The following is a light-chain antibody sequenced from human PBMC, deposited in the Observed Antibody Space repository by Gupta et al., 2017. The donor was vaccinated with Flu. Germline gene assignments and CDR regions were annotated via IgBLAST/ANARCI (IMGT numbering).Light chain of an antibody. CDR3: QQYDRWPPIT. CDR1: RSISNN. V-gene: IGKV3-15*01. CDR2: GAS. J-gene: IGKJ5*01. Sequence: ATLSVSPGERATLACRASRSISNNLAWFQQKPGQSPRLLIYGASTRATGIPDRFSGSGSGTEFTLTISSLQSEDFVVYYCQQYDRWPPITFGQGTRLE.